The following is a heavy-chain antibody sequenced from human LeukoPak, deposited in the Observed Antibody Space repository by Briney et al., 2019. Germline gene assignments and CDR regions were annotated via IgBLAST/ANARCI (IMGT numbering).Heavy chain of an antibody. D-gene: IGHD3-3*01. CDR2: INHSGST. Sequence: SETLSLTCAVYGGSFSGYYWSWIRQPPGKGLEWIGEINHSGSTNYNPSLKSRVTISVDTSKNQFSLKLSSVTAADTAVYYCARASPAYYDFWSGYPPYYFDYWGQGTLVTVSS. V-gene: IGHV4-34*01. J-gene: IGHJ4*02. CDR1: GGSFSGYY. CDR3: ARASPAYYDFWSGYPPYYFDY.